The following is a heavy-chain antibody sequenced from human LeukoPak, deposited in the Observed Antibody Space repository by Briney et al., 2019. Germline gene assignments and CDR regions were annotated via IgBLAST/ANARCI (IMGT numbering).Heavy chain of an antibody. Sequence: PGGSLRLSCAASGFTFSSYSMNWVRQAPGKGLEWVSSISSSSSYIYYADSVKGRFTISRDNAKNSLYLQMNSLRAEDTAVYYCARAIYSGSYSKLPDYWGQGTLVTVSS. CDR3: ARAIYSGSYSKLPDY. D-gene: IGHD1-26*01. J-gene: IGHJ4*02. V-gene: IGHV3-21*01. CDR1: GFTFSSYS. CDR2: ISSSSSYI.